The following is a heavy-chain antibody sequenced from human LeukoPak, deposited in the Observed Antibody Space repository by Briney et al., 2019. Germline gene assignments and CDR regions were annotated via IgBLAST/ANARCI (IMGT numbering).Heavy chain of an antibody. Sequence: SETLSLTCTVSGGSISSYYWSWIRQPPGKGLEGIGYIYYSGSTNYNPSLKSRVTISVDTSKNQFSLKLSSVTAADTAVYYCARGKDDYGDYGSFDYWGQGTMVTVSS. V-gene: IGHV4-59*01. J-gene: IGHJ4*02. D-gene: IGHD4-17*01. CDR1: GGSISSYY. CDR3: ARGKDDYGDYGSFDY. CDR2: IYYSGST.